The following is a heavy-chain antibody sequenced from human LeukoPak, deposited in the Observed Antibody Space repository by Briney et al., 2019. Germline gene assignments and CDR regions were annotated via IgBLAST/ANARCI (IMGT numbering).Heavy chain of an antibody. CDR1: GVSFSGYY. CDR2: INHSGST. Sequence: SETLSLTCAVYGVSFSGYYWSWIRQPPGKGLEWIGEINHSGSTNYNPSLKSRVTISVDTSKNQFSLKLSSVTAADTAVYYCARGPYYYGSGSYSSWDYWGQGTLVTVSS. CDR3: ARGPYYYGSGSYSSWDY. V-gene: IGHV4-34*01. D-gene: IGHD3-10*01. J-gene: IGHJ4*02.